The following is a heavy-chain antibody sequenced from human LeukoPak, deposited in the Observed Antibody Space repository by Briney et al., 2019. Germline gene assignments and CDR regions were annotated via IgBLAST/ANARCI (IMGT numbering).Heavy chain of an antibody. D-gene: IGHD1-26*01. J-gene: IGHJ4*02. V-gene: IGHV4-39*01. CDR1: GGSISSSSYY. Sequence: PSETLSLTCTVSGGSISSSSYYWGWIRRPPGKGLEWIGSIYYSGSTYYNPSLKSRVTISVDTSKNQFSLKLSSVTAADTAVYYCARSHSGSYYRGWGQGTLVTVSS. CDR2: IYYSGST. CDR3: ARSHSGSYYRG.